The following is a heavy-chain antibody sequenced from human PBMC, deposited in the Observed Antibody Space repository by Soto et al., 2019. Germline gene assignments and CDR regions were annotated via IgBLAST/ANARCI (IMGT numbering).Heavy chain of an antibody. CDR2: ISSNGGST. CDR1: GFTFSSYA. V-gene: IGHV3-64D*06. J-gene: IGHJ3*02. Sequence: GGSLRLSCSASGFTFSSYAMHWVRQAPGKGLEYVSAISSNGGSTYYADSVKGRFTISRDNSKNTLYLQMSSLRAEDTAVYYCVKGLDYYDSSGYNDAFDIWGQGTMVTVSS. CDR3: VKGLDYYDSSGYNDAFDI. D-gene: IGHD3-22*01.